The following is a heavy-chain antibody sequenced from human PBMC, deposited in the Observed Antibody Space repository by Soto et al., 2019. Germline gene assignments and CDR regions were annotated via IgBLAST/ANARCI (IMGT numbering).Heavy chain of an antibody. J-gene: IGHJ4*02. CDR2: INHTGST. CDR1: GGYFRCYS. CDR3: ARDKITGLFDY. V-gene: IGHV4-34*01. Sequence: SETLSLTCAVYGGYFRCYSLTWIRQPPGTGLEWIGEINHTGSTNYNPSLKSRVTISVDTSKNQFSLKLTSVTAADTAVYYCARDKITGLFDYWGQGTLVTVSS. D-gene: IGHD2-8*02.